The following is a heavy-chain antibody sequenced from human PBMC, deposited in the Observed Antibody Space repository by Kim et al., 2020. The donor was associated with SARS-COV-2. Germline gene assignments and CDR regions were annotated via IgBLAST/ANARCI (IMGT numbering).Heavy chain of an antibody. CDR3: AKWRPHTFWRGYLGDAFDV. Sequence: GGSLRLSCAASGFTFDDYVMHWVRQAPGKSLEWVALISGDENTIVYADSVRDRFTISRDNSKNSLFLQMNSLTTEDTALYYCAKWRPHTFWRGYLGDAFDVWGQGTMVTVSS. CDR1: GFTFDDYV. CDR2: ISGDENTI. V-gene: IGHV3-43*02. J-gene: IGHJ3*01. D-gene: IGHD3-3*01.